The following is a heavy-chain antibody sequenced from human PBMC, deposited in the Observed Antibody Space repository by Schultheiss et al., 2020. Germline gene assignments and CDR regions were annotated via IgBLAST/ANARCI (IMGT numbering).Heavy chain of an antibody. V-gene: IGHV4-59*01. CDR2: ITYSGST. Sequence: SQTLSLTCAVSGGSFSSYYWNWIRQTPGKGLEWIGYITYSGSTNHNPSLKSRVTISIDTSNKHFSLKLTSVTAADTAVYYCARGRKGGYGMDVWGQGTTVTVS. J-gene: IGHJ6*02. CDR3: ARGRKGGYGMDV. CDR1: GGSFSSYY.